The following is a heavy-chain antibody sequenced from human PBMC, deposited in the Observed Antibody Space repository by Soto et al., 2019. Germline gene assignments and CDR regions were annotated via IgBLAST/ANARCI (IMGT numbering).Heavy chain of an antibody. D-gene: IGHD2-2*01. CDR3: TTEIGRQVVY. V-gene: IGHV3-72*01. CDR2: TSNKAYSYTT. J-gene: IGHJ4*02. CDR1: GFILSDHY. Sequence: SGFILSDHYMDWVREGRGKGLEWVGRTSNKAYSYTTEYAASVKGRFTISRDDSKNTLYLQMNSLKTEDTAVYYCTTEIGRQVVYWGQGALVTVSS.